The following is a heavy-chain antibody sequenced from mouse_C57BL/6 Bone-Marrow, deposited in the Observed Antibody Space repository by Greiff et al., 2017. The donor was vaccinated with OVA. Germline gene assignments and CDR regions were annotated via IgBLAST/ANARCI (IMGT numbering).Heavy chain of an antibody. CDR1: GYTFTSYW. V-gene: IGHV1-5*01. CDR2: IYPGNSDT. D-gene: IGHD1-1*01. Sequence: VQLQQSGTVLARPGASVKMSCKTSGYTFTSYWMHWVKQRPGQGLEWLGAIYPGNSDTSYNQKFKGKAKLTAVTSASTAYMELSSLTNEDSAVYYCTVIYYYGSRYFDVWGTGTTVTVSS. J-gene: IGHJ1*03. CDR3: TVIYYYGSRYFDV.